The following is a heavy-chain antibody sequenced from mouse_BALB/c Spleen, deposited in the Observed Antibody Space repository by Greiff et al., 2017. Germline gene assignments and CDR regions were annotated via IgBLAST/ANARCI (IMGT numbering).Heavy chain of an antibody. CDR3: ARRENYRYAWFAY. CDR1: GYTFSSYW. D-gene: IGHD2-14*01. J-gene: IGHJ3*01. V-gene: IGHV1-9*01. CDR2: ISPGSGST. Sequence: QVQLQQSGAELMKPGASVKISCKATGYTFSSYWIEWVKQRPGHGLEWIGEISPGSGSTNYNEKFKGKATFTADTSSNTAYMQLSSLTSEDSAVYYCARRENYRYAWFAYWGQGTLVTGSA.